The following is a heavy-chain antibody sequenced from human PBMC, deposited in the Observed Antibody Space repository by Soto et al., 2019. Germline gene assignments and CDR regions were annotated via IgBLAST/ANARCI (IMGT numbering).Heavy chain of an antibody. D-gene: IGHD3-10*01. J-gene: IGHJ5*02. V-gene: IGHV4-4*02. CDR1: GGSISSSSNW. Sequence: ASETLSLTCTVSGGSISSSSNWWSWVRKPPGKGLEWIGEIYHSGSTNYNPSLKSRVTISVDKSKNQFSLKLSSVTAADTAVYYCARDSSGSYYNESTWGQGTLVTVSS. CDR2: IYHSGST. CDR3: ARDSSGSYYNEST.